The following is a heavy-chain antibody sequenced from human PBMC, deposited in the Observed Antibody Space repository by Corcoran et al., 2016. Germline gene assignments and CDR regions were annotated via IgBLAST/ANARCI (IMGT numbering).Heavy chain of an antibody. CDR2: INHSGST. D-gene: IGHD3-3*01. Sequence: QVQLQQWGAGLLKPSETLSLTCAVYGGSFSGYYWSWIRQPPGKGLEWIGEINHSGSTNYNPYLKSRVTISVDTSKNQFSLKLSSVTVADTAVYYCARGGGYDFWSGLPDYWGQGTLVTVSS. V-gene: IGHV4-34*01. CDR3: ARGGGYDFWSGLPDY. CDR1: GGSFSGYY. J-gene: IGHJ4*02.